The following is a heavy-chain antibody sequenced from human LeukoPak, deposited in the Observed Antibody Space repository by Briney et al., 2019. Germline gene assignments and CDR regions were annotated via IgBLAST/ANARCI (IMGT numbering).Heavy chain of an antibody. V-gene: IGHV3-33*06. CDR1: GFTFSSYG. Sequence: PGGSLRLSCAASGFTFSSYGMHWVRQAPGKGLEWVAVIWYVGSNKYYADSVKGRFTISRDNSKNTLYLQMNSLRAEDTAVYYCAKDWDSWRGYSAFDIWGQGTMVTVSS. CDR3: AKDWDSWRGYSAFDI. J-gene: IGHJ3*02. D-gene: IGHD3-3*01. CDR2: IWYVGSNK.